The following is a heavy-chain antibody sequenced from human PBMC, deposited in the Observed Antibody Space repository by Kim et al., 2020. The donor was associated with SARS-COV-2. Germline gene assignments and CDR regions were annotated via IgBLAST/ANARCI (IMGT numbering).Heavy chain of an antibody. CDR1: GYTFTDYY. CDR2: FDPNSGDT. CDR3: ARDPHDSIGRYGPDL. D-gene: IGHD5-18*01. V-gene: IGHV1-2*06. Sequence: ASVKVSCKASGYTFTDYYIEWLRQAPGQGLQWVGRFDPNSGDTNYAQNFQGRVTMTGDTSISTAYMDLTRLNSDETAVYFCARDPHDSIGRYGPDLWGQG. J-gene: IGHJ5*02.